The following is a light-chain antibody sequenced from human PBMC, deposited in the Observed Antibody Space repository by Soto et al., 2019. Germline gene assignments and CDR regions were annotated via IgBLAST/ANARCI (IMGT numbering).Light chain of an antibody. V-gene: IGLV2-14*01. CDR2: DVS. Sequence: QSALTQPASVSGSPGQSITISCTGTSSDDGGYNDVSWYQQHPGKAPKLTIYDVSNRPSGVSNRFCGYKSGNTGSLTISGLPAEDEAEYYCSSYTSSSTLVVFVGGT. CDR3: SSYTSSSTLVV. J-gene: IGLJ2*01. CDR1: SSDDGGYND.